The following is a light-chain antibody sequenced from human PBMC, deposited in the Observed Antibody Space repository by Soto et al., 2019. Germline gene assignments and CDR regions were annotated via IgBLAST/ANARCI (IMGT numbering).Light chain of an antibody. V-gene: IGKV1-39*01. CDR1: QHVATY. Sequence: DIHVTQSPSSLSASVGDRVTLTCRTSQHVATYLNWYPQKSGRAPTLLIYSSSGLQPGVSPRFSGSGSGTDFTLTISSLQSEDFATYFCQQTYSVPPTFGQGTTVDFK. CDR3: QQTYSVPPT. J-gene: IGKJ1*01. CDR2: SSS.